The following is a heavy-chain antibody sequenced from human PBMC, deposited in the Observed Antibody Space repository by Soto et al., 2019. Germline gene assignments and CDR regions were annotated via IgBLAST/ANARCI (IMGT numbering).Heavy chain of an antibody. CDR2: MSRSTRYV. CDR3: ARDGGVAATLANYFDY. Sequence: GGSLRLSCAASGFTCNSYSMNWVRQAPGEGLEWVSSMSRSTRYVYYADSVKGRFTISRDNARNSVYLQMNSLRAEYTAVYYCARDGGVAATLANYFDYWGQGT. D-gene: IGHD2-15*01. V-gene: IGHV3-21*06. J-gene: IGHJ4*02. CDR1: GFTCNSYS.